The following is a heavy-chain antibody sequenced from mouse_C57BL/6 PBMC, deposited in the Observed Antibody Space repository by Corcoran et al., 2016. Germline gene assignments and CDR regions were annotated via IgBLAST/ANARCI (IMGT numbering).Heavy chain of an antibody. V-gene: IGHV9-3*01. CDR3: ARGWNAMDY. CDR2: INTYSGVP. J-gene: IGHJ4*01. Sequence: QIQLVQSGPELKKPGETVKISCKASGYTFTTYGMSWVKQAPGKGLKWMGWINTYSGVPTYADDFKGRFAFSLETSASTAYLQINNLKNEDTATYFCARGWNAMDYWGQGTSVTVSS. CDR1: GYTFTTYG.